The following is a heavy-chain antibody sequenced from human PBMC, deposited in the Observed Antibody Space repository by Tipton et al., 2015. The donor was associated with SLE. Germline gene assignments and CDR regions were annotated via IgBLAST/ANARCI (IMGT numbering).Heavy chain of an antibody. D-gene: IGHD3-3*01. Sequence: TLSLTCTVSGGSISSGSYYWSWIRQPAGKGLAWIGRIYTSGSTNYNPSLKSRVTISVDTSKNKFSLKLSSVTAADTAVYYCASERFLEWLPSFDYWGQGPLVTVSS. CDR3: ASERFLEWLPSFDY. CDR1: GGSISSGSYY. CDR2: IYTSGST. J-gene: IGHJ4*02. V-gene: IGHV4-61*02.